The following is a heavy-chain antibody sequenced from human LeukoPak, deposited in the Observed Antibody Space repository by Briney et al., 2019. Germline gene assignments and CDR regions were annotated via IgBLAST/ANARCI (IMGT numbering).Heavy chain of an antibody. J-gene: IGHJ4*02. V-gene: IGHV3-21*06. CDR1: GFIFSSFS. CDR3: ARGGLTITMLGVPIIRNFDY. Sequence: PGGSLRLSCAASGFIFSSFSVNWVRQAPGKGLEWVSSISTSGGLSSVYYADSVKGRFTISRDNAKNSLFLQMNSLVAEDTAVYYCARGGLTITMLGVPIIRNFDYWGQGTLVTVSS. D-gene: IGHD3-3*01. CDR2: ISTSGGLSSV.